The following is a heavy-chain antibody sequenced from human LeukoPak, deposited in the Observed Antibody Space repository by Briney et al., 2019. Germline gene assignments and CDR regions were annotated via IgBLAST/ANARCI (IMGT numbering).Heavy chain of an antibody. CDR2: INPNSGGT. D-gene: IGHD3-9*01. V-gene: IGHV1-2*06. Sequence: ASVKVSCKASGYTFTGYYMHWVRQAPGQGLEWMGRINPNSGGTNYAQKFQGSVTMTRDTSISTAYMELSRLRSDDTAVYYCATYYDILTGYSPLDYWGQGTLVTVSS. CDR1: GYTFTGYY. CDR3: ATYYDILTGYSPLDY. J-gene: IGHJ4*02.